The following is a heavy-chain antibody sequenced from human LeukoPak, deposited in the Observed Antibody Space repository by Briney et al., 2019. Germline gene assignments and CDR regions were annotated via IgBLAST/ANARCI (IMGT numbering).Heavy chain of an antibody. V-gene: IGHV4-39*01. J-gene: IGHJ4*02. D-gene: IGHD7-27*01. CDR3: ARQRGWGFGSYIDY. Sequence: SETLSLTCTVSGGSISSSSYYWGWIRQPPGKGLEWIGYIFYSGSTYYNPSLKSRVTISIDTSKNQFSLKLNSVTAADTAVYYCARQRGWGFGSYIDYWGQGTLVTVSS. CDR2: IFYSGST. CDR1: GGSISSSSYY.